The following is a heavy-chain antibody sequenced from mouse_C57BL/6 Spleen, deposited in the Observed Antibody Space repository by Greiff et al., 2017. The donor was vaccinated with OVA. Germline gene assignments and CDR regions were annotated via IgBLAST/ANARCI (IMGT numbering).Heavy chain of an antibody. D-gene: IGHD2-3*01. CDR1: GYTFTDYY. Sequence: VQLQQSGPELVKPGASVKISCKASGYTFTDYYMNWVKQSHGKSLEWIGDINPNNGGTSYNQKFKGKATLTVDKSSSTAYMERRSLTSEDSAVYYCARYGYYDWGQGTTLTVSS. CDR3: ARYGYYD. V-gene: IGHV1-26*01. J-gene: IGHJ2*01. CDR2: INPNNGGT.